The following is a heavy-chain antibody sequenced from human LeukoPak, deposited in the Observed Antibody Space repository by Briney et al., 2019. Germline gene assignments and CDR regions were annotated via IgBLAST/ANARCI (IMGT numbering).Heavy chain of an antibody. V-gene: IGHV3-66*01. J-gene: IGHJ6*02. CDR1: GFTVSSNY. D-gene: IGHD2-15*01. CDR3: ARGLVGYCSGGSCYYYYGMDV. Sequence: GGSLRLSCAASGFTVSSNYMSWVRQAPGKGLEWVSVIYSGGSTYYADSVKGRFTISRDNSKNTLYLQMNSLRAEDTAVYYCARGLVGYCSGGSCYYYYGMDVWGQGTTVTVSS. CDR2: IYSGGST.